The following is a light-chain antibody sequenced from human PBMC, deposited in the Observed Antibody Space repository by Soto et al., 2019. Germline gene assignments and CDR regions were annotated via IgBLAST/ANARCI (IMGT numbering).Light chain of an antibody. CDR3: QQYGSSAWS. CDR2: GAS. J-gene: IGKJ1*01. V-gene: IGKV3-20*01. Sequence: EIGLTQSPGTLSLSPGEIATLSCRASQSVSSSYLAWYQQKPGQAPRLLIYGASSRATGIPDRFSGSGSGTDFTLTISRLESEDFAVYYCQQYGSSAWSFGQGIKVEI. CDR1: QSVSSSY.